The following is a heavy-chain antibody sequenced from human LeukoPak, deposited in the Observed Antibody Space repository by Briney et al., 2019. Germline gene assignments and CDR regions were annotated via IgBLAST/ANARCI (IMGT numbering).Heavy chain of an antibody. CDR2: ISSSSSYI. CDR1: GFTFSSYS. V-gene: IGHV3-21*01. Sequence: PGGSLRLSCAASGFTFSSYSMDWVSQAPGKGLEWVSSISSSSSYIYYADSVKGRFTISRDNAKNSLYLQMNSLRAEDTAVYYCARDQFPNDDFDIWGQGTKVTVSS. CDR3: ARDQFPNDDFDI. J-gene: IGHJ3*02.